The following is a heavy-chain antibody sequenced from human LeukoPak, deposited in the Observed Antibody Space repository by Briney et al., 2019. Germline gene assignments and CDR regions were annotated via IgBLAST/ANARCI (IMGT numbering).Heavy chain of an antibody. V-gene: IGHV1-18*01. J-gene: IGHJ4*02. CDR3: ARDDYGDYPSPD. CDR2: ISAYNGNT. CDR1: GYSFTSYG. D-gene: IGHD4-17*01. Sequence: ASVKVSCKASGYSFTSYGISWVRQAPGQGLEWMGWISAYNGNTNYAQKLQGRVTMTTDTSTSTAYMELRSLRSDDTAVYYCARDDYGDYPSPDWGQGTLVTVSS.